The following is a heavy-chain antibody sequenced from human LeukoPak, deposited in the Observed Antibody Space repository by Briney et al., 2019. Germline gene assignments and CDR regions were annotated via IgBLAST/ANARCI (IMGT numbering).Heavy chain of an antibody. CDR2: IYSGGST. J-gene: IGHJ4*02. CDR3: ARVEMITFGGATDY. CDR1: GFTVSSNY. V-gene: IGHV3-53*01. Sequence: GGSLRLSCAASGFTVSSNYMSWVRQAPGKGLEWVSVIYSGGSTYYADSVKGRFTISRDNSKNTLYLQVNSLRAEDTAVYYCARVEMITFGGATDYWGQGTLVTVSS. D-gene: IGHD3-16*01.